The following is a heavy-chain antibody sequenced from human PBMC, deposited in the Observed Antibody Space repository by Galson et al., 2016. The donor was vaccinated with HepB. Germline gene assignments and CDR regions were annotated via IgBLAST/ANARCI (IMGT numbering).Heavy chain of an antibody. J-gene: IGHJ4*02. CDR2: MYIGGST. CDR1: GFTVNSHY. V-gene: IGHV3-66*01. D-gene: IGHD3/OR15-3a*01. CDR3: ARTHPTVFGLVLDQ. Sequence: SLRLSCAASGFTVNSHYMSWVRQAPGKGLEWVSGMYIGGSTYHTDSVKGRFTISRDNSKNMLYIQMHSLRVEDTAVYYCARTHPTVFGLVLDQWGQGTPVTVSS.